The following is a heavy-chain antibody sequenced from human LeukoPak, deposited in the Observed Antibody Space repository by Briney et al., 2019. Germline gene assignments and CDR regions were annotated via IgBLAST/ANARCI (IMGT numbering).Heavy chain of an antibody. V-gene: IGHV1-69*05. D-gene: IGHD6-13*01. Sequence: SVKVSCKASGGTFSTYAISWVRQAPGQGLEWMGRIIPIFGTANYAQKFQGRVTITTDESTSTAYMELSSLRSEDTAVYYCAREVYSSSWYWFDPWGQGTLVTVSS. CDR3: AREVYSSSWYWFDP. CDR1: GGTFSTYA. CDR2: IIPIFGTA. J-gene: IGHJ5*02.